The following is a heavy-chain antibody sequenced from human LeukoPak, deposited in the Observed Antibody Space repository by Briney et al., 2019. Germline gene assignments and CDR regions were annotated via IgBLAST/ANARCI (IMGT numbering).Heavy chain of an antibody. CDR2: ISAYNGNT. J-gene: IGHJ4*02. CDR1: GYTFTSYG. Sequence: ASVKVSCKASGYTFTSYGISWVRQAPGQGLEWMGWISAYNGNTNYAQKLQGRVTMTTDTSTSTAYMELRGRRSDDTAVYYCASGDDFWSGYWNWGQGTLVTVSS. CDR3: ASGDDFWSGYWN. D-gene: IGHD3-3*01. V-gene: IGHV1-18*01.